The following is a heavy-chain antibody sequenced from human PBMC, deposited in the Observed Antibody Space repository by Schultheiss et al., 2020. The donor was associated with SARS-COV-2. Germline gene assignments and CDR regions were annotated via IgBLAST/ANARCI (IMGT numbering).Heavy chain of an antibody. V-gene: IGHV4-59*12. J-gene: IGHJ5*02. D-gene: IGHD3-10*01. CDR1: DGSISTYY. CDR2: IYYSGST. CDR3: ARVGPTMVRGVYLWRENWFDP. Sequence: SETLSLTCTVSDGSISTYYWSWIRQHPGKGLEWIGYIYYSGSTYYNPSLKSRVTISVDTSKNQFSLKLSSVTAADTAVYYCARVGPTMVRGVYLWRENWFDPWGQGTLVTVSS.